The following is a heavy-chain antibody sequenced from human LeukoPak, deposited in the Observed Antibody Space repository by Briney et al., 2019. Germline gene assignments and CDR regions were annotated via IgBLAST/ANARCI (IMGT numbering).Heavy chain of an antibody. CDR3: ARRVGGGPARGSFDY. Sequence: SQTLSLTCTVSGGSISSGGYYWSWIRQPPGKGLEWIGYIYYSGSTNYNPSLKSRVTISVDTSKNQFSLKLSSVTAADTAVYYCARRVGGGPARGSFDYWGQGTLVTVSS. CDR2: IYYSGST. D-gene: IGHD2-15*01. CDR1: GGSISSGGYY. V-gene: IGHV4-61*08. J-gene: IGHJ4*02.